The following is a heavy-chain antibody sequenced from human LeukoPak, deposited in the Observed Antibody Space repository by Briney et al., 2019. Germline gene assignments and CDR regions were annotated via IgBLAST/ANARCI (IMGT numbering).Heavy chain of an antibody. CDR1: GFTLSRYW. CDR2: IKEDGSEN. J-gene: IGHJ4*02. D-gene: IGHD1-1*01. Sequence: GGSLRLSCAASGFTLSRYWMTWVRQAPGKGLEWVANIKEDGSENSYVESVKGRSTIYRENAKNSLYLQLNSLRAEDTAVYFCARQRYSDYWGQGTLVTVSS. V-gene: IGHV3-7*01. CDR3: ARQRYSDY.